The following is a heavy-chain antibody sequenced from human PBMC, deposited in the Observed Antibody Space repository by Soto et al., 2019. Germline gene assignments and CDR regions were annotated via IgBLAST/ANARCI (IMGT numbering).Heavy chain of an antibody. CDR3: AKDSNKYSSSLRGRYFDY. Sequence: EVQLLESGGGLVQRGGSLRLSCAASGFPFSSYVMSWVRQAPGKGLEWVSGISGGGSNTFYADFVKGRFTISRNNSKNTLLLQMNSLGAEDTAVYYCAKDSNKYSSSLRGRYFDYWGQGIGVTVSS. J-gene: IGHJ4*02. V-gene: IGHV3-23*01. CDR2: ISGGGSNT. CDR1: GFPFSSYV. D-gene: IGHD4-4*01.